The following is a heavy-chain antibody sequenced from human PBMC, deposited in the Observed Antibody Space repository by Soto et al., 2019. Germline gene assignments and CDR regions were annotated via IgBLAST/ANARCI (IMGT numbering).Heavy chain of an antibody. D-gene: IGHD3-22*01. V-gene: IGHV1-2*02. Sequence: ASVKVSCKASGYTFTGYYLYWVRQAPGQGLEWMGWVNPNSGDTNYAQNFQGRVTMTRDTSISTAYMELTRLRSDDTAVYYCAREGNDISGYYYIDYWGQGTLVTVS. J-gene: IGHJ4*02. CDR2: VNPNSGDT. CDR3: AREGNDISGYYYIDY. CDR1: GYTFTGYY.